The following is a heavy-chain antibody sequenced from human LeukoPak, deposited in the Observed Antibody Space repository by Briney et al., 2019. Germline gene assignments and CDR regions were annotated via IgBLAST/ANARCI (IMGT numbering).Heavy chain of an antibody. V-gene: IGHV3-23*01. CDR1: GFTFSSYA. CDR3: AKGRGGNYMDV. Sequence: GGSLRLSCAASGFTFSSYAMRWVRQAPGKGLEWVSTISGSGGSKYYADSLKGRFNNSRDNSKSTLYLQMNSLIAEDTAIFYCAKGRGGNYMDVWGKGTTVTVSS. J-gene: IGHJ6*03. D-gene: IGHD3-10*01. CDR2: ISGSGGSK.